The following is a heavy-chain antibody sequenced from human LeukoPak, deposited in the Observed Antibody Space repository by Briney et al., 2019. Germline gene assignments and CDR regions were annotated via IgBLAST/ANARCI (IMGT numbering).Heavy chain of an antibody. CDR1: GFTFDDYA. D-gene: IGHD6-13*01. CDR3: ARLRPYSSSWYAYYGMDV. V-gene: IGHV3-43*02. J-gene: IGHJ6*02. CDR2: ISGNGDST. Sequence: GGSLRLSCAASGFTFDDYAMHWVRHAPGKGLEWVSLISGNGDSTYYGDSVKGRFTISRDNAKNSLYLQMNSLRAEETAVYYCARLRPYSSSWYAYYGMDVWGQGTTVTVSS.